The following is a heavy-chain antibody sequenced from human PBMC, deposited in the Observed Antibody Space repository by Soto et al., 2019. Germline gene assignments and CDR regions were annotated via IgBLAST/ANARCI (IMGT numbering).Heavy chain of an antibody. V-gene: IGHV3-33*01. CDR2: IWYDGSNK. CDR1: GFTFSSYG. J-gene: IGHJ6*02. Sequence: GGSLRLSCAASGFTFSSYGMHWVRQAPGKGLEWVAVIWYDGSNKYYADSVKGRFTISRDNSKNTLYLQINSLRAEDTAVYYCARDRGSSSWYLSYYYGMDVWGQGTTVTVSS. CDR3: ARDRGSSSWYLSYYYGMDV. D-gene: IGHD6-13*01.